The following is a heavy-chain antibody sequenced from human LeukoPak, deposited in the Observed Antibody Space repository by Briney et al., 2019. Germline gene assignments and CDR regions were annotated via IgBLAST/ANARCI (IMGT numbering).Heavy chain of an antibody. CDR1: GFTFSSYS. J-gene: IGHJ4*02. D-gene: IGHD5-12*01. V-gene: IGHV3-21*01. CDR2: ISSSSSDI. Sequence: PGGSLRLSCAASGFTFSSYSMNWVRQAPGKGLEWVSSISSSSSDIYYEDAVKGRFTISRDNAKNSLYQLMNSLRAEDTAVYYCARAAGRRTKSGYDYCGQGTLVTVSS. CDR3: ARAAGRRTKSGYDY.